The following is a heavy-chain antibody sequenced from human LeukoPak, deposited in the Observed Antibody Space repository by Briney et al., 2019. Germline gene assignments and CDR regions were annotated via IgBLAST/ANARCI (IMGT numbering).Heavy chain of an antibody. D-gene: IGHD3/OR15-3a*01. CDR2: MNPNSGNT. Sequence: ASVKVSCKASGYTFTSYDINWVRHATGQGLEWMGWMNPNSGNTGYAQKFQGRVTMTKNTSITTAYMELSSLRSEDTAVYYCARALSWTTDLYYYMDVWGKGTTVTVSS. V-gene: IGHV1-8*01. CDR1: GYTFTSYD. J-gene: IGHJ6*03. CDR3: ARALSWTTDLYYYMDV.